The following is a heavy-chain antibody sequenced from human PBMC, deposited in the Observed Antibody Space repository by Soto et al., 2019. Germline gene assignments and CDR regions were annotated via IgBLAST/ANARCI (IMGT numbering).Heavy chain of an antibody. CDR3: ARDWGIAAAGSHYFDY. D-gene: IGHD6-13*01. Sequence: EVQLVESGGGLVQPGGSLRLSCAASGFTFSTYWMNWVHQAPGKGLEWVANIKQDGSEKYYVDSVKGRFTISRDNAKNSLYLQMNSLRAEDTAVYYCARDWGIAAAGSHYFDYWGQGTLVTVSS. CDR2: IKQDGSEK. V-gene: IGHV3-7*03. J-gene: IGHJ4*02. CDR1: GFTFSTYW.